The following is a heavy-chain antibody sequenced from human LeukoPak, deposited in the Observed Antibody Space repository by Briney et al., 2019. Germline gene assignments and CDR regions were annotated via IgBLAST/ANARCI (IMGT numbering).Heavy chain of an antibody. Sequence: QAGGSLRLSCAASGFTFSSYNMNWVRRAPGKGLEWISYISSSSSTIYYADSVKGRFTISRDNAKNSLYLQMNSLRAEDTAVYCCATDYYDSSAYYRAGYWGQGTLVTVSS. J-gene: IGHJ4*02. CDR1: GFTFSSYN. D-gene: IGHD3-22*01. V-gene: IGHV3-48*01. CDR3: ATDYYDSSAYYRAGY. CDR2: ISSSSSTI.